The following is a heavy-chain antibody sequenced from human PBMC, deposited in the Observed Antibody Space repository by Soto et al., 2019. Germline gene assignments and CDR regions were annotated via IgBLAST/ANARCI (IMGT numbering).Heavy chain of an antibody. CDR2: IIPIFGTA. CDR3: ASPIVTPYKYYYYGMDV. V-gene: IGHV1-69*13. CDR1: GYTFTSYG. Sequence: SVKVSCKASGYTFTSYGISWVLEAPGQGLEWMGGIIPIFGTANYAQKFQGRVTITADESTSTAYMELSSLRSEDTPVYYCASPIVTPYKYYYYGMDVWPQGTTVTVSS. J-gene: IGHJ6*02. D-gene: IGHD3-16*02.